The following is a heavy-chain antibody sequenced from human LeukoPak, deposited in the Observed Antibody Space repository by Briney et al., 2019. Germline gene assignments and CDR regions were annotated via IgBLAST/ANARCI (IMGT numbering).Heavy chain of an antibody. V-gene: IGHV3-13*01. Sequence: PGGSLRLSCAASGFTLSTYDMHWVRQGPGEGLEWVAAVGTSGHTFYPDSVKGQFTISRENVRNSVYLQMNSLRAGDTAVYYCVRSFYGDHPYWGQGTLVTVSS. CDR3: VRSFYGDHPY. J-gene: IGHJ4*02. D-gene: IGHD4-17*01. CDR1: GFTLSTYD. CDR2: VGTSGHT.